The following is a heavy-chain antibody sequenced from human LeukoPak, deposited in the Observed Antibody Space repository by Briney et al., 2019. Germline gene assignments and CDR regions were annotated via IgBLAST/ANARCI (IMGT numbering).Heavy chain of an antibody. CDR2: IYYSGST. Sequence: PSETLSLTCTVSGGSISSGGYYWGWIRQHPGKGLEWIGYIYYSGSTYYNPSLKSRVTISVDTSKNQFSLKLSSVTAADTAVYYCAREGHVQYYYYYYMDVWGKGTTVTVSS. J-gene: IGHJ6*03. CDR3: AREGHVQYYYYYYMDV. V-gene: IGHV4-31*03. D-gene: IGHD6-6*01. CDR1: GGSISSGGYY.